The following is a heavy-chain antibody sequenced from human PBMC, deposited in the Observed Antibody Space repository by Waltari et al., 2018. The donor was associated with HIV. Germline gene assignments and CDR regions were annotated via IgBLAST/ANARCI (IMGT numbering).Heavy chain of an antibody. Sequence: QVQLLQSGAEVKKPGASVKVSCKASGYTFGNNDINWVRQATGQGLEWRGWMNPNSGNTDYAQRFQGRVTMTRNTSINTAYLELRSLKSDDTAVYFCARGSGDTYGHLYFDLWGRGTLVSVSS. CDR3: ARGSGDTYGHLYFDL. V-gene: IGHV1-8*01. J-gene: IGHJ2*01. CDR2: MNPNSGNT. D-gene: IGHD3-10*01. CDR1: GYTFGNND.